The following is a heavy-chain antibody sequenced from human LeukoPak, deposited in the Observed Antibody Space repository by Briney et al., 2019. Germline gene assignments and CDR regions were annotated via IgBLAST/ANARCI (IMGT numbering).Heavy chain of an antibody. CDR3: ARRRYSSGWYFDY. CDR2: IKQDGSEK. D-gene: IGHD6-19*01. CDR1: GFTFDNYA. J-gene: IGHJ4*02. Sequence: GGSLRLSCAASGFTFDNYAMSWVRQAPGKGLEWVANIKQDGSEKYYVDSVKGRFTISRDNAKNSLYLQMNSLRAEDTAVYYCARRRYSSGWYFDYWGQGTLVTVSS. V-gene: IGHV3-7*01.